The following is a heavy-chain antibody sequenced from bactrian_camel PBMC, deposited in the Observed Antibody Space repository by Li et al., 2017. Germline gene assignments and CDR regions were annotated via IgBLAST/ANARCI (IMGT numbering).Heavy chain of an antibody. CDR2: ISASGGTT. J-gene: IGHJ4*01. Sequence: VQLVESGGGTVQIGGSVRLSCTTSGFEFSNVGMSWVRQAPGKGLEWVSAISASGGTTIYADSVKGQFTISRDNAKNTVYLQMNSLKPEDTAVYTCVRGWDDDTWSFNYWGQGTQVTVS. D-gene: IGHD3*01. CDR3: VRGWDDDTWSFNY. V-gene: IGHV3S40*01. CDR1: GFEFSNVG.